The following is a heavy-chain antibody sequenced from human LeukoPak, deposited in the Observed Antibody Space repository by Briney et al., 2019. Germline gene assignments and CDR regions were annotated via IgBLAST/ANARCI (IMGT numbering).Heavy chain of an antibody. J-gene: IGHJ3*02. CDR1: GGSISSYY. CDR3: AMSGSYYLDAFDI. CDR2: IYYSGST. V-gene: IGHV4-59*01. D-gene: IGHD1-26*01. Sequence: SETLSLTCTVSGGSISSYYWSWIWQPPGKGLEWIGYIYYSGSTNYNPSLKSRVTISEDTSKNQFSLKLSSVTAADTAVYYCAMSGSYYLDAFDIRGQGTMVTVSS.